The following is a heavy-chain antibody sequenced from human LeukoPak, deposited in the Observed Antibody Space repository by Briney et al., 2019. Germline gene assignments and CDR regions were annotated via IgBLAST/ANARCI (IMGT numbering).Heavy chain of an antibody. CDR3: PRGIVVQPSANWFDP. CDR2: INADDGNT. D-gene: IGHD2-2*01. Sequence: GASVKVSCKTSGYTFTTYAIHWVRQAPGQGLEWMGLINADDGNTRYSQRFQGRVTITRDTSANTAYMELSSLRFEDTAVYYCPRGIVVQPSANWFDPWGQGTPVTVSS. V-gene: IGHV1-3*01. CDR1: GYTFTTYA. J-gene: IGHJ5*02.